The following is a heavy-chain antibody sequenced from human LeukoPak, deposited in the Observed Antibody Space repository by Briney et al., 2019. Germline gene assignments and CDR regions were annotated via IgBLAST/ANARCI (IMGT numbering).Heavy chain of an antibody. CDR1: GFTFSSYS. Sequence: GGSLRLSCAASGFTFSSYSMNWVRQAPGKGLEWVSSISSSSSYIYYADSVKGRFTISRDNAKNSLYLQMNSLRAEETAVYYCARLGILTGYYSTWGQGTLVTVSS. CDR2: ISSSSSYI. J-gene: IGHJ5*02. CDR3: ARLGILTGYYST. D-gene: IGHD3-9*01. V-gene: IGHV3-21*01.